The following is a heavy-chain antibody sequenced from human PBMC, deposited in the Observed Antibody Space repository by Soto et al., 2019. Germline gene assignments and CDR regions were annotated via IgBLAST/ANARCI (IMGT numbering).Heavy chain of an antibody. V-gene: IGHV3-30-3*01. CDR2: ISYDENNR. J-gene: IGHJ5*02. CDR3: ARTSSSRDYNWFGP. D-gene: IGHD6-13*01. Sequence: GGSLRLSCAASGFTFRSYAMHWVRQAPGKGLEWVAVISYDENNRYYTDSVKGRFTISRDNSKNTVYLQMNSLRADDAAMYYCARTSSSRDYNWFGPWGQGTLVTVSS. CDR1: GFTFRSYA.